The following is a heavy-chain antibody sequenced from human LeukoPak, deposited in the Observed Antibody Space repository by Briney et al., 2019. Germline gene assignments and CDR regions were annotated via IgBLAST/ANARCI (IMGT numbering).Heavy chain of an antibody. CDR2: INTNTGNP. V-gene: IGHV7-4-1*02. CDR1: GYIFTSYV. CDR3: ARGDYETHGYQTR. D-gene: IGHD3-22*01. Sequence: GASVKVSCKASGYIFTSYVLHWVRQAPGQGLEWMGWINTNTGNPTYAQGFTGRFVFSLDTSVSTAYLQISSLKADDTAIYYCARGDYETHGYQTRWGQRTLVTVSS. J-gene: IGHJ4*02.